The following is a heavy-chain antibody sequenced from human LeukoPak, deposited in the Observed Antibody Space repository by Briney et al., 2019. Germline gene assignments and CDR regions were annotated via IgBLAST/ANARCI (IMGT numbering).Heavy chain of an antibody. CDR2: ISSSTSTI. D-gene: IGHD4-17*01. Sequence: PGGSLRLSCAASGFTFSSYSMNWVRQAPGKGLEGVSYISSSTSTIYYADSVKGRFTISRYNAKNSLYLQMNSLRVEDTAVYYCASLYGEVLDYWGQGTLVTVSS. CDR1: GFTFSSYS. J-gene: IGHJ4*02. V-gene: IGHV3-48*01. CDR3: ASLYGEVLDY.